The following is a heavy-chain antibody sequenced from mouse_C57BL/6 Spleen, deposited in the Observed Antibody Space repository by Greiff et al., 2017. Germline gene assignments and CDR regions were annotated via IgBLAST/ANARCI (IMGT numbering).Heavy chain of an antibody. D-gene: IGHD1-1*01. CDR3: ARVYYYGSSRYYYAMDY. V-gene: IGHV1-42*01. CDR1: GYSFTGYY. CDR2: INPSTGGT. J-gene: IGHJ4*01. Sequence: EVQLQQSGPELVKPGASVKISCKASGYSFTGYYMNWVKQSPEKSLEWIGEINPSTGGTTYNQKFKAKATLTVDKSSSTAYMQLKSLTSEDSAVYYCARVYYYGSSRYYYAMDYWGQGTSVTVSS.